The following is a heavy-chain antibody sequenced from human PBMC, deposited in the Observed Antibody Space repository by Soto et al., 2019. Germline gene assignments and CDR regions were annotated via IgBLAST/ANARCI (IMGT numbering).Heavy chain of an antibody. D-gene: IGHD3-16*01. CDR2: ISTYSGNT. CDR3: ARGLGTNGLDV. V-gene: IGHV1-18*04. Sequence: QIQLVQSGSEVKKPGASVKVSCKASGYKFITYGITWVRQSPGQGLEWMGGISTYSGNTDYAQSLQDRVTMTTATSTSTAYMELGSLTSDDTAVYYCARGLGTNGLDVWGQGTAVTVSS. J-gene: IGHJ6*02. CDR1: GYKFITYG.